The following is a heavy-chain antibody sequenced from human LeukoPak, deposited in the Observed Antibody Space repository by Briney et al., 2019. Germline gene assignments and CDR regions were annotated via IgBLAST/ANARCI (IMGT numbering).Heavy chain of an antibody. D-gene: IGHD3-10*01. CDR2: INPNSGGT. Sequence: GASVKVSCKASGYTFTGYYMHWVRQAPGQGLEWMGWINPNSGGTNYAQKFQGRVTMTRDTSISTAYMELSRLRSDDTAVYYCARDQLRAIRGVIAPLDPWGQGTLVTVSS. CDR3: ARDQLRAIRGVIAPLDP. CDR1: GYTFTGYY. J-gene: IGHJ5*02. V-gene: IGHV1-2*02.